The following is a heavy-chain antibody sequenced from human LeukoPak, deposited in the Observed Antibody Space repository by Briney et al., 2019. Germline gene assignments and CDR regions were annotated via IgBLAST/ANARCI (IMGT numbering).Heavy chain of an antibody. V-gene: IGHV5-51*01. CDR3: ARSARDSSGYYLYYFDY. CDR2: MYPGDSDT. D-gene: IGHD3-22*01. Sequence: GESLMISCKGSGYSFYSYWIGWVRQMPGKGLEWMGIMYPGDSDTRYSPSFQGQVTISADKSISTAYLQWSSLKASDTAMYYCARSARDSSGYYLYYFDYWGQGTLVTVSS. J-gene: IGHJ4*02. CDR1: GYSFYSYW.